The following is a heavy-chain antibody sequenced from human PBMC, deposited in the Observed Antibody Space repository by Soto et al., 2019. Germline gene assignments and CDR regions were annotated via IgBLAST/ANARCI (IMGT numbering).Heavy chain of an antibody. V-gene: IGHV4-30-2*01. CDR1: GGSISSGGYS. CDR3: ARAPGL. J-gene: IGHJ2*01. CDR2: IYHSGSS. Sequence: QLQLQESGSGLVKPSQTLSLTCAVSGGSISSGGYSWSWIRQPPGKGLEWIGYIYHSGSSYYNPSLKRRVTISVDRSQNQFSLTLSAVTAAETAVYYCARAPGLWGRGTLVTVSS.